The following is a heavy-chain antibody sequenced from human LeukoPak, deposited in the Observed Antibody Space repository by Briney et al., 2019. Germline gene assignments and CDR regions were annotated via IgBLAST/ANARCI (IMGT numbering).Heavy chain of an antibody. V-gene: IGHV1-69*06. CDR2: IIPIFGTA. D-gene: IGHD3-10*01. J-gene: IGHJ3*02. CDR1: GGAFSSYA. Sequence: GASVKVSCKASGGAFSSYAISWVRQAPGQGLEWMGGIIPIFGTANYAQKFQGRVTITADKSTSIAYMELSSLRSEDTAVYYCASEYGSGSYYNAAFDIWGQGTMVTVSS. CDR3: ASEYGSGSYYNAAFDI.